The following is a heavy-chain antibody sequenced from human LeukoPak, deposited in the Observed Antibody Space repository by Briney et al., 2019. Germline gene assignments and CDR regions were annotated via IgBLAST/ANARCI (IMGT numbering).Heavy chain of an antibody. CDR3: ARDLMTYFDY. CDR1: GYSISSGYY. CDR2: IYHSGST. J-gene: IGHJ4*02. V-gene: IGHV4-38-2*02. Sequence: SETLSLTCTVSGYSISSGYYWGWIRQPPGKGLEWIGSIYHSGSTYYNPSLKSRVTISVDTSKNQFSLKLSSVTAADTAVYYCARDLMTYFDYWGQGTLVTVSS. D-gene: IGHD3-16*01.